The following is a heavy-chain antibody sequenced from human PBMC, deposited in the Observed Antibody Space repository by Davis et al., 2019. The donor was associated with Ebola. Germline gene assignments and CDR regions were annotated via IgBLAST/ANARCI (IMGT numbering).Heavy chain of an antibody. J-gene: IGHJ6*02. D-gene: IGHD2-21*02. CDR2: MNPNSGNT. V-gene: IGHV1-8*01. CDR1: GYTFTSYD. CDR3: ARGVMETAIRYYYYGMDV. Sequence: ASVKVSCKASGYTFTSYDINWVRQATGQGLEWMGWMNPNSGNTGYAQKFQGRVTMTRNTSISTAYMELSSLRSEDTAVYYCARGVMETAIRYYYYGMDVWGQGTTVTVSS.